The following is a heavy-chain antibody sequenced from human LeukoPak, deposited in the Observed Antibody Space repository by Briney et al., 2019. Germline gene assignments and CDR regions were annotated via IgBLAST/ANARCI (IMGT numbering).Heavy chain of an antibody. Sequence: GGSLRLSCAASGFTFSSYAMHWVRQAPGKGLEYVSAISSNGGSTYYTNSVKGRFTISRDNSKNTLYLQMGSLRAEDMAVYYCAKGMVRGVISEFFDYWGQGTLVTVSS. D-gene: IGHD3-10*01. CDR1: GFTFSSYA. CDR2: ISSNGGST. J-gene: IGHJ4*02. V-gene: IGHV3-64*01. CDR3: AKGMVRGVISEFFDY.